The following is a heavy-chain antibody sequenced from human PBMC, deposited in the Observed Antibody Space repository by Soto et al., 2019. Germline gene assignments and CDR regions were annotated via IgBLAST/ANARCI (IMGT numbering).Heavy chain of an antibody. V-gene: IGHV1-2*02. Sequence: ASVKVSCKASGYTFTGYYMHWVRQAPGQGLEWMGWINPNSGGTNYAQKFQGRVTMTRDTSISTAYMELSRLRSDDTAVYYCARDRCSSTSCYYYYYYGMDVWGQGTTVIVS. CDR1: GYTFTGYY. D-gene: IGHD2-2*01. CDR3: ARDRCSSTSCYYYYYYGMDV. CDR2: INPNSGGT. J-gene: IGHJ6*02.